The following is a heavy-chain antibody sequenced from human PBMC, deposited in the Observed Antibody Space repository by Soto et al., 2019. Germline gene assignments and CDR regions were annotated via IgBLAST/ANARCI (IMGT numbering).Heavy chain of an antibody. Sequence: XGSLRLSCVASGLSFSTYAMNGVRQAPGKGLEWVSAISAGGDTTYYADSVKGRFTISRDNSINTLYLQMNSLRTEDTAVYYCAHPRGYGVFDAYDIWGQGAMVTVSS. J-gene: IGHJ3*02. CDR1: GLSFSTYA. CDR2: ISAGGDTT. V-gene: IGHV3-23*01. D-gene: IGHD4-17*01. CDR3: AHPRGYGVFDAYDI.